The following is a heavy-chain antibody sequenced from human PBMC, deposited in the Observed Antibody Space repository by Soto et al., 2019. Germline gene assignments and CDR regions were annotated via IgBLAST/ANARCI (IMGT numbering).Heavy chain of an antibody. J-gene: IGHJ6*03. CDR3: AKDRFWRYYYYMDV. CDR2: ISWNSGSI. V-gene: IGHV3-9*01. CDR1: GFTFDDYA. Sequence: EVQLVESGGGLVQPGRSLRLSCAASGFTFDDYAMHWVRQAPGKGLEWVSGISWNSGSIGYADSVKGRFTISRDNAKNSLYLQMNSLRAEDTALYYCAKDRFWRYYYYMDVWGKGTTVTVSS.